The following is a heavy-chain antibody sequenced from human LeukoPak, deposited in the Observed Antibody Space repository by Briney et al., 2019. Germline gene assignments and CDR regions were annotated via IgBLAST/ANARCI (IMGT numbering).Heavy chain of an antibody. CDR2: ISSSSSYI. J-gene: IGHJ4*02. V-gene: IGHV3-21*01. D-gene: IGHD6-13*01. CDR3: ARELAAAGTDY. Sequence: GGSLRLSCAASGFTFSSYSMNWVRQAPGKGLEWVSSISSSSSYIYYADSVKGRFTISRDNAKNSLYLQMNSLRAEDTAVYYCARELAAAGTDYWGQGTLVTVSS. CDR1: GFTFSSYS.